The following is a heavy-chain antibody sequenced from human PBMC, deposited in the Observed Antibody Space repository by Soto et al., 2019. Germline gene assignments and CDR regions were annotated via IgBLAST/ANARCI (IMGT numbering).Heavy chain of an antibody. J-gene: IGHJ4*02. CDR3: AREGAAAAGNDY. CDR1: GGTFSSYA. D-gene: IGHD6-13*01. CDR2: IIPIFGTA. Sequence: SVKVSCKASGGTFSSYAISWVRRAPGQGLEWMGGIIPIFGTANYAQKFQGRVTITADESTSTAYMELSSLRSEDTAVYYCAREGAAAAGNDYWGQGTLVTVSS. V-gene: IGHV1-69*01.